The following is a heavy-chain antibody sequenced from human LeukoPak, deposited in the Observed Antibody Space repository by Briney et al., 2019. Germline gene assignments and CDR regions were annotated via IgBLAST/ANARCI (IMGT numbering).Heavy chain of an antibody. CDR3: AREGREFGPHKLAGFDY. V-gene: IGHV1-2*02. D-gene: IGHD3-16*01. J-gene: IGHJ4*02. Sequence: ASVKISCKASGYTFTGYYIHWVRQAPGQGLEWMGWINPNSGGTNYAQKFQGRVTPTRDTSITTAYMELSRLRYDDTAVYYCAREGREFGPHKLAGFDYWGQGTLVTVSS. CDR2: INPNSGGT. CDR1: GYTFTGYY.